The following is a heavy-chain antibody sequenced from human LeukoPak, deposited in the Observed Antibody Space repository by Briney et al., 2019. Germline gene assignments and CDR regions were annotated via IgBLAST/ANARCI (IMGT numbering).Heavy chain of an antibody. D-gene: IGHD1-26*01. CDR2: ISGSGGST. Sequence: GGSLRLSCVASGFTFNTYTMNWVRQAPGKGLEWVSAISGSGGSTYYADSVKGRFTISRDNSKNTLYLQMNSLRAEDTAVYYCAKPPWDLWGQGTLVTVSS. J-gene: IGHJ4*02. CDR1: GFTFNTYT. CDR3: AKPPWDL. V-gene: IGHV3-23*01.